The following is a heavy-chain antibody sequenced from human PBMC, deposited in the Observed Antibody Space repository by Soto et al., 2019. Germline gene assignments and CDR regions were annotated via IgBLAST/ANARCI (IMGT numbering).Heavy chain of an antibody. J-gene: IGHJ4*02. CDR1: GYTFTGYY. D-gene: IGHD3-22*01. Sequence: AASVKVSCKASGYTFTGYYMHWVRQAPGQGLEWMGWINPNSGGTNYAQKFQGRVTMTRDTSISTAYMELSRLRSDDTAVYYCARVSGYYHPFDYWGQGTLVTVSS. V-gene: IGHV1-2*02. CDR3: ARVSGYYHPFDY. CDR2: INPNSGGT.